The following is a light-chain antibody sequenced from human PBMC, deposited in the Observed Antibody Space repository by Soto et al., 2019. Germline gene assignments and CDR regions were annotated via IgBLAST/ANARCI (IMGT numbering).Light chain of an antibody. J-gene: IGKJ1*01. V-gene: IGKV2-28*01. CDR1: RSLLKANGYTY. Sequence: DIVMTQSQLSLTVTPGEPASISCRSSRSLLKANGYTYFHWFLQKPGQSPQLMIYLGYNRAPGVPDRLSCTGSGTDFTLKTSRVEAEDVGVYYCRQSLESRRLGQGTKVDIK. CDR2: LGY. CDR3: RQSLESRR.